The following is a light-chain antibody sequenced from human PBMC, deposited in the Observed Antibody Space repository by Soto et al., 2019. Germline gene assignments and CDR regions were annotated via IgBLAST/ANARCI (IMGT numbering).Light chain of an antibody. J-gene: IGLJ1*01. CDR2: EVS. Sequence: QSALTQPPSASGSPGQSVTISCTGTSSDVGGFDYVSWHQQHPGKAPKVIIYEVSNRPSGVSNRFSGSKSGNTASLTISGLQAEDEADYYCSSYTGSNNRYVFGTGTQLTVL. CDR3: SSYTGSNNRYV. V-gene: IGLV2-8*01. CDR1: SSDVGGFDY.